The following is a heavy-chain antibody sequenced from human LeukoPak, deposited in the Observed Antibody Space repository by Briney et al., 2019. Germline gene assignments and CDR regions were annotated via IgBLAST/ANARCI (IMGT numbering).Heavy chain of an antibody. CDR3: ARVGAAAAGTEYYFDY. CDR1: GYSFTSCW. Sequence: GESLKISCTGSGYSFTSCWIGWVRQMRGKGLEWMGIIFPADSDTRSHPSFQSHVTISADKSISTAYLQWRSLKASDTSMYYCARVGAAAAGTEYYFDYWGQGTLVTVSS. J-gene: IGHJ4*02. V-gene: IGHV5-51*01. CDR2: IFPADSDT. D-gene: IGHD6-13*01.